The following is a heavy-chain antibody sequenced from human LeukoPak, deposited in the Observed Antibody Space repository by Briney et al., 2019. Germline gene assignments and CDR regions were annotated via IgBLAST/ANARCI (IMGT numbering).Heavy chain of an antibody. CDR1: GGSISSYY. V-gene: IGHV4-59*04. J-gene: IGHJ4*02. CDR3: VRVRVRGSVFDY. Sequence: ASETLSLTCTVSGGSISSYYWSWIRQPPGKGLEWIGSIYHSGSTYYNPSLKSRVTISVDTSKNQFSLKLSSVTAADTAVYYCVRVRVRGSVFDYWGQGTLVTVSS. D-gene: IGHD3-10*01. CDR2: IYHSGST.